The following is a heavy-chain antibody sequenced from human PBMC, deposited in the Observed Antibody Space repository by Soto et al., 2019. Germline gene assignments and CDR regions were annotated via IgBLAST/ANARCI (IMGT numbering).Heavy chain of an antibody. J-gene: IGHJ6*02. CDR1: GFTFSNYG. V-gene: IGHV3-30*18. CDR3: AKDIAMVRGVIIDLDV. CDR2: TSYDGSNK. D-gene: IGHD3-10*01. Sequence: LRLSCAASGFTFSNYGIHWVRQSPGKGLEWVALTSYDGSNKYYAESVKGRFTISRDNSKNTLYLQMTSLRAEDTAVYYCAKDIAMVRGVIIDLDVWGQGTTVTVSS.